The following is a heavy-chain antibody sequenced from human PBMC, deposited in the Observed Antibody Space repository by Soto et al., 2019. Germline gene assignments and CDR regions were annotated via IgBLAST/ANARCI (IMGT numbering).Heavy chain of an antibody. CDR2: IYYSGST. D-gene: IGHD3-22*01. CDR3: ARVYRYDYDSSGYPDAFDI. V-gene: IGHV4-31*03. J-gene: IGHJ3*02. Sequence: QVQLQESGPGLVKPSQTLSLTCTVSGGSISSGGYYWSWIRQHPGKGLEWIGYIYYSGSTYYNPSLKSRVTISVDTSKNQFSLKLSSVTAADTAVYYCARVYRYDYDSSGYPDAFDIWGQGTMVTVSS. CDR1: GGSISSGGYY.